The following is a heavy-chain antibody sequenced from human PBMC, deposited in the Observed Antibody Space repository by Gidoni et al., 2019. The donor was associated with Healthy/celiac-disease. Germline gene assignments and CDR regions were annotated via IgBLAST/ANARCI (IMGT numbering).Heavy chain of an antibody. D-gene: IGHD5-18*01. J-gene: IGHJ5*02. CDR1: GGSFSGYY. V-gene: IGHV4-34*01. Sequence: QVQLQQWGEGLLKPSETLALTCAVYGGSFSGYYWSWIRQPPGTGLEWIGEINHSGSTNYTPSLKIRVTISVDTSKNQFSLKLSSVTAADTAVYYCASRAGTAMAVSNNWFDPWGQGTLVTVSS. CDR3: ASRAGTAMAVSNNWFDP. CDR2: INHSGST.